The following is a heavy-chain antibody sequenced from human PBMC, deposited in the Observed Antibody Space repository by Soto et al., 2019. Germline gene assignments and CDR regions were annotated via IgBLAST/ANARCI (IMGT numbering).Heavy chain of an antibody. Sequence: QVQLVQSGAEVKKPGASVKVSCKASGYTFSDYYIHWVRQAPGQGLEWMGWINVYGGGAAYAQKFQGRVTMTRDTSITTVYMDLSRSRSDDTAVYYCARDRGNSWPRNFDYWGQGALVTVSA. J-gene: IGHJ4*02. CDR2: INVYGGGA. CDR3: ARDRGNSWPRNFDY. CDR1: GYTFSDYY. V-gene: IGHV1-2*02. D-gene: IGHD2-15*01.